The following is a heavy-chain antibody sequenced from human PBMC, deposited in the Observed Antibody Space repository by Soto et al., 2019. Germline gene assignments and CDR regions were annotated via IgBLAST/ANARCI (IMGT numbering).Heavy chain of an antibody. Sequence: SVKVSCKASGYTFTSYDINWVRQATGQGLEWMGWMNPNSGNTGYAQKFQGRVTMTRNTSISTAYMELSSLRSEDTAVYYCARGLFLAPYYYYMDVWGKGTTVTVSS. J-gene: IGHJ6*03. D-gene: IGHD5-12*01. V-gene: IGHV1-8*01. CDR2: MNPNSGNT. CDR1: GYTFTSYD. CDR3: ARGLFLAPYYYYMDV.